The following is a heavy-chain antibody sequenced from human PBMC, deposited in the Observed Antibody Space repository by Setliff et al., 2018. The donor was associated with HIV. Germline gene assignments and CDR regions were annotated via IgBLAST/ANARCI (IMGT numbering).Heavy chain of an antibody. CDR3: AKDRTVVVITIFDY. J-gene: IGHJ4*02. V-gene: IGHV3-23*01. CDR1: GFTFSSYA. CDR2: ISGSGGST. D-gene: IGHD3-22*01. Sequence: PGGSLRLSCAASGFTFSSYAMSWVRQAPGKGLEWVSAISGSGGSTYYADSVKGRFTISRDNSKNTLYLQMNSLRAGDTAVYYCAKDRTVVVITIFDYWGQGTLVTVSS.